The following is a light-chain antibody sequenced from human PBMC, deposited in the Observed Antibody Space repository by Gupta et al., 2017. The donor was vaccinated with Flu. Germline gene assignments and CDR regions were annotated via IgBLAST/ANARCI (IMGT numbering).Light chain of an antibody. J-gene: IGKJ4*01. Sequence: SSLSASVGDRVTITCRASRSISTYLNWYRQKPGKAPELLIYAASSLQSGVPSRFSGSGSGADFTLTISSLQPEDFATYYCQQSYTTLALTFGGGTXVEIK. CDR2: AAS. CDR1: RSISTY. CDR3: QQSYTTLALT. V-gene: IGKV1-39*01.